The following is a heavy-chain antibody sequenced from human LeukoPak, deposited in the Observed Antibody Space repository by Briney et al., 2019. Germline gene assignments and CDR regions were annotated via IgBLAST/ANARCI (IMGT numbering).Heavy chain of an antibody. CDR1: GFTFSSYG. CDR3: AKDDGGTTDY. J-gene: IGHJ4*02. V-gene: IGHV3-30*18. D-gene: IGHD4-23*01. Sequence: GGSLRLSCAASGFTFSSYGMHWVRQAPGKGLEWVAVISYDGSNKYYADSVKGRFTISRDNSKNTLYLQMNSLRAEDTAVYYRAKDDGGTTDYWGQGTLVTVSS. CDR2: ISYDGSNK.